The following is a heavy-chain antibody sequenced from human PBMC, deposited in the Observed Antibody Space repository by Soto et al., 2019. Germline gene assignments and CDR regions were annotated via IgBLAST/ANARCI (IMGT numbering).Heavy chain of an antibody. CDR2: ITPSGDAT. CDR3: AKMVHSSGNNGYFDFFDY. CDR1: GFTFSNFA. D-gene: IGHD3-22*01. J-gene: IGHJ4*02. Sequence: EVQVLESGGGLVQPGGSLRLSCAASGFTFSNFAMSWVRQLPGKGLEWVSGITPSGDATYYADSMGGRFTISRANSKNTLDPQMDSLRAEDTAVYYCAKMVHSSGNNGYFDFFDYWGQGTLVTVAS. V-gene: IGHV3-23*01.